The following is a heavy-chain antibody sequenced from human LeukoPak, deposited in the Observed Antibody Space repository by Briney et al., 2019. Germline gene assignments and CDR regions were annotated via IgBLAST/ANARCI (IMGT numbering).Heavy chain of an antibody. D-gene: IGHD3-10*01. CDR3: ARDQYGSGDGYYMDV. CDR2: ISSSSSYI. CDR1: GFTFSSYS. V-gene: IGHV3-21*01. J-gene: IGHJ6*03. Sequence: SGGSLRLSCAASGFTFSSYSMNWVRQVPGKGLEWVSSISSSSSYIYYADSVKGRFTISRDNAKNSLYLQMNSLRAEDTAVYYCARDQYGSGDGYYMDVWGKGTTVTISS.